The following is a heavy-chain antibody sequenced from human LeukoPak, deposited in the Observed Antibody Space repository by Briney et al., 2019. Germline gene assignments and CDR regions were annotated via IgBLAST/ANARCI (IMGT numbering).Heavy chain of an antibody. CDR1: GFTFSSHG. V-gene: IGHV3-23*01. CDR3: AKGHGSSWSILDY. D-gene: IGHD6-13*01. J-gene: IGHJ4*02. Sequence: PGGSLRLSCAASGFTFSSHGLSWVRQAPGKGLEWVSSISPSYGSTYYADSVKGRFTISRDNSKNTLYLQMNSLRAEDTAVYYCAKGHGSSWSILDYWGQGTLVTVSS. CDR2: ISPSYGST.